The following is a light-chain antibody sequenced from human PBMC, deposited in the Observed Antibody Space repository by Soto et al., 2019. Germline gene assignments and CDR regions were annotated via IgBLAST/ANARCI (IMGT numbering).Light chain of an antibody. CDR2: GAS. V-gene: IGKV3-15*01. CDR3: QQYDNWPPWT. Sequence: EIVMTQSPATVSVSPGERATLSCRASHSVSGNLAWYQQKPGQAPRLLLYGASTRATGIPDRFSGSGSETEFTLTISSLQPEVFAVYYCQQYDNWPPWTFGQGTKVEIK. J-gene: IGKJ1*01. CDR1: HSVSGN.